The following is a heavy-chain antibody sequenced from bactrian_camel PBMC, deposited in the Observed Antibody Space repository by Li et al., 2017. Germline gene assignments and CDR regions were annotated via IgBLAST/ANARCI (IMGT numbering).Heavy chain of an antibody. Sequence: HVQLVESGGGSVQAGGSLRLSCKASGNLPIRYCLAWFRQTSDKEREGVAFISGAGNILYADSVKGRFTISKDSAKDNMWLQMNSLKPEDTAMYYCAADRRSDAACYAEAGTDFAYWGQGTQVTVS. CDR2: ISGAGNI. CDR3: AADRRSDAACYAEAGTDFAY. D-gene: IGHD1*01. J-gene: IGHJ4*01. V-gene: IGHV3S53*01. CDR1: GNLPIRYC.